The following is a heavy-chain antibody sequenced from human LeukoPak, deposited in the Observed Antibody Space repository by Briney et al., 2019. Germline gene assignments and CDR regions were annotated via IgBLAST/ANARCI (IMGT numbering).Heavy chain of an antibody. D-gene: IGHD2-21*01. CDR1: GYTFINYG. CDR3: ARDQHTGSQKISDY. V-gene: IGHV1-18*01. Sequence: ASVKVSCKASGYTFINYGFSWVRQAPGQGLEWMGWISASDGHTNNAQKFQGRLTMTTDTSTSTAYMELRSLRSDDTAVYFCARDQHTGSQKISDYWGQGTLVTASS. J-gene: IGHJ4*02. CDR2: ISASDGHT.